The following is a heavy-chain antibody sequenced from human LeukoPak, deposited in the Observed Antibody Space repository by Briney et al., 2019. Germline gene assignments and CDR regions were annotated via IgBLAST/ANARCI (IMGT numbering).Heavy chain of an antibody. CDR3: ARVHGYSYGCDY. CDR1: GYTFTGYY. Sequence: ASVKVSCKAPGYTFTGYYMHWVRQAPGQGLEWMGWINPNSGGTNYAQKFQGRVTMTRDTSISTAYMELSRLRSDDTAVYYCARVHGYSYGCDYWGQGTLVTVSS. D-gene: IGHD5-18*01. J-gene: IGHJ4*02. V-gene: IGHV1-2*02. CDR2: INPNSGGT.